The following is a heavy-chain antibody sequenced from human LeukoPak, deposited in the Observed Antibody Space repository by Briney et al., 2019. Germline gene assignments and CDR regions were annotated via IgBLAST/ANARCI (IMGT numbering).Heavy chain of an antibody. CDR1: GGSISSGSFY. CDR3: ARAVQLERPPPLIGYYYMDV. CDR2: IYPSGST. Sequence: SETLSLTCTVSGGSISSGSFYWSWIRQPAGKGLGWIGRIYPSGSTNYSPSLKSPVSISVDTSKNQFSLKLSSVAAADTAVYYCARAVQLERPPPLIGYYYMDVWGKGTTVTVSS. J-gene: IGHJ6*03. V-gene: IGHV4-61*02. D-gene: IGHD1-1*01.